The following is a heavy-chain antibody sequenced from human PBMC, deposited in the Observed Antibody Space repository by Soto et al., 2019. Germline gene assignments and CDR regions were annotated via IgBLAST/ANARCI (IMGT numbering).Heavy chain of an antibody. J-gene: IGHJ4*02. CDR2: IYSSGST. D-gene: IGHD3-9*01. CDR3: ARGMAEEQIFYYFDY. CDR1: GGSISNYY. V-gene: IGHV4-59*01. Sequence: SETLSLTCTVSGGSISNYYWSWIRQPPGKGLEWIGYIYSSGSTNYNPSLKNRVTISVDASKSQFYLKLRSVTAADTAVYYCARGMAEEQIFYYFDYWGQGALVTVS.